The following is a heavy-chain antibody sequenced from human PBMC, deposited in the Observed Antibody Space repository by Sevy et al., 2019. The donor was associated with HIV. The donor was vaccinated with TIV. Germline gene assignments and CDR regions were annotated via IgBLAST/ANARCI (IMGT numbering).Heavy chain of an antibody. V-gene: IGHV1-18*01. CDR3: ARDWTPTAYYDSSAMKRDCYFDS. D-gene: IGHD3-22*01. J-gene: IGHJ4*02. Sequence: ASVKVSCEASGYTFTTSGINWVRQAPGQGLEWMGWISGYTENTRYAQKFQDRLTLTIDTSTGTAYMDLRSQRSSDTAVYYCARDWTPTAYYDSSAMKRDCYFDSWGQGTLVTVSS. CDR1: GYTFTTSG. CDR2: ISGYTENT.